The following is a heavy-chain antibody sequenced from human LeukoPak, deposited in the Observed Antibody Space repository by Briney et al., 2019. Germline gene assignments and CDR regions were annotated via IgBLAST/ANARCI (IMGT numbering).Heavy chain of an antibody. CDR3: ARELEFEPPYPSPHYHHYYYLDV. Sequence: PSQTLSLTCSVSGGSITSAKHYWTWIRRPAGKGLEWIGRIYTFGSTTYNPSLKNRVTISLDMSTNQFSLKLTSVTAADTAVYYCARELEFEPPYPSPHYHHYYYLDVWGKGTPVIVSS. CDR2: IYTFGST. CDR1: GGSITSAKHY. J-gene: IGHJ6*03. D-gene: IGHD3-10*01. V-gene: IGHV4-61*02.